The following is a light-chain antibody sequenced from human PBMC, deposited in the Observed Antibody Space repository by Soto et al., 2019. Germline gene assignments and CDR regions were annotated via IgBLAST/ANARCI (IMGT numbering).Light chain of an antibody. CDR2: GAS. CDR1: QSVNSDY. V-gene: IGKV3-20*01. J-gene: IGKJ1*01. CDR3: QKYGSSSSWT. Sequence: EIVFTQSPGTLSLSPGERATLSCRASQSVNSDYLAWYQQKPGHAPRLLIYGASTRATGIPDRFSGSGSETDFTLTITGLEPEDFAVYYCQKYGSSSSWTLGKGNKGNIK.